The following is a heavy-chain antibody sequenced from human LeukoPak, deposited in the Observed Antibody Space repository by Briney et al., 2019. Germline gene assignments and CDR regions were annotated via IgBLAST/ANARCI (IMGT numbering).Heavy chain of an antibody. D-gene: IGHD3-16*01. CDR2: IYYSGST. J-gene: IGHJ4*02. V-gene: IGHV4-59*08. CDR3: ATARVFGGYYFDY. Sequence: PSETLSLTCTVSGGSISSYYWSWIRQPPGKGLEWIGYIYYSGSTNYNPSLKSRVTILVNTSQNHFSLKLRSVTAADTAVYYCATARVFGGYYFDYWGQGTLVTVSS. CDR1: GGSISSYY.